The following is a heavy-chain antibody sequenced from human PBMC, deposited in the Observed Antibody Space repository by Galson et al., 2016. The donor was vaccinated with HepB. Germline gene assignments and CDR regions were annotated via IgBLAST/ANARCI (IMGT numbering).Heavy chain of an antibody. J-gene: IGHJ4*01. CDR3: ARDSGRTRTTFYFDY. V-gene: IGHV4-31*03. CDR1: GDSISSGGYF. CDR2: IYYSGNA. D-gene: IGHD1-1*01. Sequence: TLSLTCTVSGDSISSGGYFWTWFRQHPTQGLEWIGYIYYSGNAYYNPSLKSRVTISLDTSKNQFSLRLTSVTAADTAIYYCARDSGRTRTTFYFDYWGRGNLVTVSS.